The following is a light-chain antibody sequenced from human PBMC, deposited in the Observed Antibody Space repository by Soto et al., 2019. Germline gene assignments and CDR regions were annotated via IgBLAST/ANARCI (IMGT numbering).Light chain of an antibody. CDR2: RNN. V-gene: IGLV1-47*01. CDR1: SSNIGSSF. CDR3: AAWDDSLSGQGL. Sequence: QAVLTQPPSASGTPGQRVTISCSGASSNIGSSFVYWYQQLPGTAPKLLIHRNNQRPSGVPDRFSGSKSGTSASLAISGLRSEDEADYYCAAWDDSLSGQGLFGGGTKVTVL. J-gene: IGLJ2*01.